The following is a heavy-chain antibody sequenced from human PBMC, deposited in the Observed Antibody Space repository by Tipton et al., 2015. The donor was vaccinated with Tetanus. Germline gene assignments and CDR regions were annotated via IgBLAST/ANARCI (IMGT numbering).Heavy chain of an antibody. V-gene: IGHV4-59*02. J-gene: IGHJ1*01. CDR3: AGVTAQRTELYFEH. CDR1: GDSVSGYY. D-gene: IGHD2-8*02. Sequence: GLVKPSETLSLTCTVSGDSVSGYYWSWIRQPPGKGLEWVGYVYYTGDTNYNPSLKSRVTISMDRSENQISLKMTPVTAADTAVYYCAGVTAQRTELYFEHWGQGTQVTVSS. CDR2: VYYTGDT.